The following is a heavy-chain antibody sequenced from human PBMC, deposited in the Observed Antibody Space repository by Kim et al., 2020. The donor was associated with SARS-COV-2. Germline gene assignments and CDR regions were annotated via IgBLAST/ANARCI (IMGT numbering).Heavy chain of an antibody. CDR3: ARDPWSCLRGLTDS. V-gene: IGHV3-30-3*01. CDR2: ISYDGSNK. D-gene: IGHD3-10*01. Sequence: GGSLRLSCAASGFTFSSCAIHWVRQAPGKGLEWVAVISYDGSNKNYADSVKGRFTISRDNSKNTLYLQMNSLRAEDTALHYCARDPWSCLRGLTDS. J-gene: IGHJ5*01. CDR1: GFTFSSCA.